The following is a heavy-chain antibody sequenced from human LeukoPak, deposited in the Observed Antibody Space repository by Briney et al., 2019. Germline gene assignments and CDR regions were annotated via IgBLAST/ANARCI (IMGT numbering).Heavy chain of an antibody. Sequence: SVKVSCRASGGSFSSYAISWVRQAPGQGLEWMGRIIPIFGIANYAQKFQGRVTITADKSTSTAYMELSSLRSEDTAVYYCARDQGSSSGWLDYWGQGTLVTVSS. D-gene: IGHD6-19*01. CDR1: GGSFSSYA. CDR2: IIPIFGIA. V-gene: IGHV1-69*04. CDR3: ARDQGSSSGWLDY. J-gene: IGHJ4*02.